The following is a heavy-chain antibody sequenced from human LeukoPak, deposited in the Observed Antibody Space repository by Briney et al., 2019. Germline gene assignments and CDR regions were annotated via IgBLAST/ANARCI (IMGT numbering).Heavy chain of an antibody. CDR2: ISYDGSNK. D-gene: IGHD4-17*01. Sequence: GGSLRLSCAGSGFTFRSYAMHWVRQAPGKGLEWVAVISYDGSNKDYADSVKGRFTISRDNSKNTLYLQMNSLRVEDTAVYYCANLYGDYPDYWGQGTLVTVSS. CDR1: GFTFRSYA. V-gene: IGHV3-30-3*01. J-gene: IGHJ4*02. CDR3: ANLYGDYPDY.